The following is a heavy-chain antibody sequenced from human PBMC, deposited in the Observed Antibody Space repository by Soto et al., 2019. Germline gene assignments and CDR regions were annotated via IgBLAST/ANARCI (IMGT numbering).Heavy chain of an antibody. CDR1: GFTFSSYA. J-gene: IGHJ4*02. V-gene: IGHV3-30-3*01. Sequence: PGGSLRLSCAASGFTFSSYAMHWVRQAPGKGLEWVAVISYDGSNKYYADSVKGRFTISRDNSKNTLYLQMNSLRAEDTAVYYCYAGIVVVPAAHIAPDNASAPAPGDWGQGTLVTVSS. D-gene: IGHD2-2*01. CDR2: ISYDGSNK. CDR3: YAGIVVVPAAHIAPDNASAPAPGD.